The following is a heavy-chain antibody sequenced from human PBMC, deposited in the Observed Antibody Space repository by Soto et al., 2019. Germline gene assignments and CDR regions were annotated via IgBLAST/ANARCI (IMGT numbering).Heavy chain of an antibody. Sequence: GASVKVSCKASGYTFTSYYMHWVRQAPGQGLEWMGIINPSGGSTSYAQKFQGRVTMTRDTSTSTVYMELSSLRSEDTAVYYCARDATHKTPPYYYGSGSYPDAFDIWGQGTMVTVSS. D-gene: IGHD3-10*01. CDR2: INPSGGST. CDR3: ARDATHKTPPYYYGSGSYPDAFDI. CDR1: GYTFTSYY. J-gene: IGHJ3*02. V-gene: IGHV1-46*01.